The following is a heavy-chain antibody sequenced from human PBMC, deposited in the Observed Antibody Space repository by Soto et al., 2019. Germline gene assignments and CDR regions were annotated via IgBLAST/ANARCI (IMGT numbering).Heavy chain of an antibody. V-gene: IGHV3-15*01. J-gene: IGHJ6*02. CDR1: GFTFSNAW. Sequence: GGSLRLSCAASGFTFSNAWMSWVRQAPGKGLEWVGRIKSKTDGGTTDYAAPVKGRFTISRDDSKNTLYLQMNSLKTEDTAVYYCTTTNGERPFYYYYYGMDVWGQGTTVTVSS. D-gene: IGHD2-8*01. CDR2: IKSKTDGGTT. CDR3: TTTNGERPFYYYYYGMDV.